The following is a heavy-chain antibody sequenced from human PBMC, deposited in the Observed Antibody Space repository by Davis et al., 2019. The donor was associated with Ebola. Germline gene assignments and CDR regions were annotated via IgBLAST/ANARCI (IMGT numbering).Heavy chain of an antibody. Sequence: PSETLSLTCAVSGGSISSGGYSWSWIRQPPGKGLEWIGYIYHSGSTYYNPSLKSRVTISVDRSKNQFSLKLSSVTAADTAVYYCARTQGAYGVYFDYWGQGTLVTVSS. CDR3: ARTQGAYGVYFDY. D-gene: IGHD4-17*01. V-gene: IGHV4-30-2*01. CDR2: IYHSGST. J-gene: IGHJ4*02. CDR1: GGSISSGGYS.